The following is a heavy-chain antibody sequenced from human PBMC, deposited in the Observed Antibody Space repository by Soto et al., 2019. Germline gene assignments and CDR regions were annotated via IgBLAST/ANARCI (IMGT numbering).Heavy chain of an antibody. CDR1: GFTFDDYA. V-gene: IGHV3-9*01. J-gene: IGHJ4*02. CDR3: ARDFDTDMVRAFDY. Sequence: EVQMVESGGGLVQPGRSLRLSCAASGFTFDDYAMNWVRQAPGKGLEWVSGISWNSGTIVYADSVKGRLTISRDNAKNTLYLQMDSLRAEDTALYYCARDFDTDMVRAFDYWGQGTLVTVSS. D-gene: IGHD3-10*01. CDR2: ISWNSGTI.